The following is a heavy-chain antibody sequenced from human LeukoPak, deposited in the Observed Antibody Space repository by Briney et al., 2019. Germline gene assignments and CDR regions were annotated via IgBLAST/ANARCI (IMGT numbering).Heavy chain of an antibody. V-gene: IGHV4-34*01. CDR2: INHSGST. J-gene: IGHJ4*02. CDR3: TRGGSAGSDY. Sequence: SWFRQAPGKGLEWIGEINHSGSTNYNPSLKSRVTISVDTSKNQFSLKLSSVTAEDTAVYYCTRGGSAGSDYWGQGTLVTVSS. D-gene: IGHD6-13*01.